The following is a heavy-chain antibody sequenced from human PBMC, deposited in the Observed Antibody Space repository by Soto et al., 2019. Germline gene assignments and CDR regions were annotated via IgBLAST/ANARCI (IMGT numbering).Heavy chain of an antibody. CDR3: GRDRGYSSFDY. CDR2: MKPDGGEI. J-gene: IGHJ4*02. V-gene: IGHV3-7*03. CDR1: GFTFTNYW. D-gene: IGHD4-4*01. Sequence: AGGSLRLSCVASGFTFTNYWMSWVRQPPGKGLEWVANMKPDGGEINYVDSVKGRFTISRDNAKNLMYLQTNSLSVEDTAVYYCGRDRGYSSFDYWGQGTLGTV.